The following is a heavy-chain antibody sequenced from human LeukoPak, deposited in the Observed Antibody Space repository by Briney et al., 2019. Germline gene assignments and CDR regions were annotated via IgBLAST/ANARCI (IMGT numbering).Heavy chain of an antibody. CDR2: ISGSGNRT. CDR3: AKNLYCGGGSCYPSALGMDV. V-gene: IGHV3-23*01. Sequence: GGSLRLSCAASGFTFSSYAMSWVRQAPGKGLEWVSSISGSGNRTYYADSVKGRFAISRDNSKNTLFLEMNSLRAEDTAVYYCAKNLYCGGGSCYPSALGMDVWGQGTTVTVSS. J-gene: IGHJ6*02. CDR1: GFTFSSYA. D-gene: IGHD2-15*01.